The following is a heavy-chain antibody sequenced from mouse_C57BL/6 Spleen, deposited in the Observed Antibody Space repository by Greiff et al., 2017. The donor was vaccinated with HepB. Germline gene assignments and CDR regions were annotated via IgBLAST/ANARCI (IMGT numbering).Heavy chain of an antibody. Sequence: EVQLQQSGPGLVKPSQSLSLTCSVTGYSITSGYYWNWIRQFPGNKLEWMGYISYDGSNNYNPSLKNRISITRDTSKNQFFLKLNSVTTEDTATYYCARDLIYYGSSFYWYFDVWGTGTTVTVSS. CDR3: ARDLIYYGSSFYWYFDV. J-gene: IGHJ1*03. D-gene: IGHD1-1*01. CDR1: GYSITSGYY. CDR2: ISYDGSN. V-gene: IGHV3-6*01.